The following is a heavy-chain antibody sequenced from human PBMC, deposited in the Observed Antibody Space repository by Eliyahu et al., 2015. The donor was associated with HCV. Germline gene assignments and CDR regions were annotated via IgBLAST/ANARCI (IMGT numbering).Heavy chain of an antibody. Sequence: EVQLLESGGGLVQPGGSLRLSCAASGFTFSSYAMSWVRQAPGKGLGWVSAISGSGGSTYYADSVKGRFTISRDNSKNTLYLQMNSLRAEDTAVYYCAKLKHGIVATRNWFDPWGQGTLVTVSS. V-gene: IGHV3-23*01. D-gene: IGHD1-1*01. J-gene: IGHJ5*02. CDR1: GFTFSSYA. CDR2: ISGSGGST. CDR3: AKLKHGIVATRNWFDP.